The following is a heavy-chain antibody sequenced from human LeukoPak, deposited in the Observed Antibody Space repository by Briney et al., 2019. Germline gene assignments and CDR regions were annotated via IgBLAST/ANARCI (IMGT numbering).Heavy chain of an antibody. V-gene: IGHV1-18*01. CDR1: GYTFTSYG. Sequence: ASVKVSCKASGYTFTSYGISWVRQAPGQGLEWMGWISAYNGNTNYAQKLQGRVTMTTDTSTSTAYMELRSLRSDDTAVYYGARITMGRGEGGFDPWGQGTLVTVSS. CDR2: ISAYNGNT. D-gene: IGHD3-10*01. CDR3: ARITMGRGEGGFDP. J-gene: IGHJ5*02.